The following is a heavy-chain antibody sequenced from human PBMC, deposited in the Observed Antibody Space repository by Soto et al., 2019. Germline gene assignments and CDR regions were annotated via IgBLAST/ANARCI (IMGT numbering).Heavy chain of an antibody. CDR1: GGSFGTYY. J-gene: IGHJ5*02. Sequence: SETLSLTCTVSGGSFGTYYWTWIRQHPGKGLEWIGYIYHTGSTNYNPSLRSRVTISLDTSKNQFSLSLRSVLAADTALYYCARGLWVAQESWFDPWGQGTLVTAPQ. D-gene: IGHD3-10*01. CDR3: ARGLWVAQESWFDP. V-gene: IGHV4-4*09. CDR2: IYHTGST.